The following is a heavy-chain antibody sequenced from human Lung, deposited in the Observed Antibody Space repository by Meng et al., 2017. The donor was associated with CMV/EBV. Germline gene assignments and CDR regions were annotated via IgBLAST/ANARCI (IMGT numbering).Heavy chain of an antibody. CDR3: ARAGADHDFWTAKEGGYYYYGMGV. CDR1: GFCTRDYW. V-gene: IGHV3-7*04. J-gene: IGHJ6*02. CDR2: INQDASER. Sequence: GASXKISSAASGFCTRDYWMSWVRQAPGKGLEWVSNINQDASERYYVDPVKGRITISSDNAETSLYLQMSSLRVGDTAIYYCARAGADHDFWTAKEGGYYYYGMGVWGQXTTVTVSS. D-gene: IGHD3/OR15-3a*01.